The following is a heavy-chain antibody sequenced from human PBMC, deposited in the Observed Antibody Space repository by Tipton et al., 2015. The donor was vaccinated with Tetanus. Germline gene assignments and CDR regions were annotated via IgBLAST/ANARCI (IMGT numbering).Heavy chain of an antibody. V-gene: IGHV5-51*01. J-gene: IGHJ5*02. D-gene: IGHD3-10*01. CDR2: IYSGDSEA. CDR3: ARLPKHYSASGST. CDR1: GYNFATFW. Sequence: QLVQSGAEVKKPGESLNISCKASGYNFATFWIGWVRQMPGKGLEWMGIIYSGDSEATYSPSFQGQVTISLDKSISTAYLQWSSLKASDAAIYFCARLPKHYSASGSTWGQGTQVTVSS.